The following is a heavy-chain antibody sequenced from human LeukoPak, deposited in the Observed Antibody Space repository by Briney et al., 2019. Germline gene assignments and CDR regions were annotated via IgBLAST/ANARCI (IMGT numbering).Heavy chain of an antibody. J-gene: IGHJ4*02. CDR2: MNPNSGNT. V-gene: IGHV1-8*01. Sequence: GASVKVSCKASGCTFTSNDINWVRQATGQGLEWLGWMNPNSGNTGYAQKFQGRVTMTRNTSISTAYMELSSLRSEDTAVYYCARCLRRGYSSGWSPAAYWGQGTLVTVSS. D-gene: IGHD6-19*01. CDR3: ARCLRRGYSSGWSPAAY. CDR1: GCTFTSND.